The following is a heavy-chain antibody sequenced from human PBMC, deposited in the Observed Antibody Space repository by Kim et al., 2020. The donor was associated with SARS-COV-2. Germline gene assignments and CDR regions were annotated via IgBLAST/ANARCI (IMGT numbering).Heavy chain of an antibody. Sequence: SETLSLTCTVSGGSISSSSYYWGWIRQPPGKGLEWIGSIYYSGSTYYNPSLKSRVTISVDTSKNQFSLKLSSVTAADTAVYYCARRRRRAPYTTPLPFDPWGQGTLVTVSS. CDR3: ARRRRRAPYTTPLPFDP. J-gene: IGHJ5*02. V-gene: IGHV4-39*01. D-gene: IGHD3-10*01. CDR1: GGSISSSSYY. CDR2: IYYSGST.